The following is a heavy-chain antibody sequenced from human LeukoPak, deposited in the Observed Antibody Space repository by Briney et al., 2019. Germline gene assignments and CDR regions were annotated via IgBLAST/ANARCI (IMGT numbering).Heavy chain of an antibody. V-gene: IGHV1-2*02. CDR1: GYTFTGYY. CDR2: INPNSGGT. D-gene: IGHD3-9*01. CDR3: ARSFDILTGYSTSFDY. Sequence: ASVKVSCKASGYTFTGYYMHRVRQAPGQGLEWMGWINPNSGGTNYAQKFQGRVTMTRDTSISTAYMELSRLRSDDTAVYYCARSFDILTGYSTSFDYWGQGTLVTVSS. J-gene: IGHJ4*02.